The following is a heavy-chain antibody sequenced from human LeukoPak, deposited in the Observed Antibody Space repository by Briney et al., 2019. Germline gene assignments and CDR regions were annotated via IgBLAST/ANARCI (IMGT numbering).Heavy chain of an antibody. Sequence: SETLSLTCTVSGGSISSHYWRWIRQPPGKGLEWIGYIYYSGSTNYNPSLKSRVTISVDTSKNQFSLKLSSVTAADTAVYYCARHGCSGGSCYQTIKAFDIWGQGTMVTVSS. CDR3: ARHGCSGGSCYQTIKAFDI. V-gene: IGHV4-59*08. CDR2: IYYSGST. J-gene: IGHJ3*02. D-gene: IGHD2-15*01. CDR1: GGSISSHY.